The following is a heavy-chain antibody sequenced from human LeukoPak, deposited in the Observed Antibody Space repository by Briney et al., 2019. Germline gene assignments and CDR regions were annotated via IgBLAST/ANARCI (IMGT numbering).Heavy chain of an antibody. CDR3: ARGAAAGPRYGMDV. CDR2: TIPIFGTA. CDR1: GGTFSSYA. V-gene: IGHV1-69*01. D-gene: IGHD6-13*01. Sequence: VASVKVSCKASGGTFSSYAISWVRQAPGQGLEWMGGTIPIFGTANYAQKFQGRVTITADESTSTAYMELSSLRSEDTAVYYCARGAAAGPRYGMDVWGQGTTVTVSS. J-gene: IGHJ6*02.